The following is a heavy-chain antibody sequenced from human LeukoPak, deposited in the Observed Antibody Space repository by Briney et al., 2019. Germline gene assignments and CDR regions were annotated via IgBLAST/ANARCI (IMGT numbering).Heavy chain of an antibody. CDR3: AKDLDHVWGSYPDPRLGY. CDR2: FDPEDGET. Sequence: ASVKVSCKVSGYTLTELSMHWVRQAPGKGLEWMGGFDPEDGETIYAQKFQGRVTMTEDTSTDTAYMELSSLRSEDTAVYYCAKDLDHVWGSYPDPRLGYWGQGTLVTVSS. V-gene: IGHV1-24*01. J-gene: IGHJ4*02. D-gene: IGHD3-16*02. CDR1: GYTLTELS.